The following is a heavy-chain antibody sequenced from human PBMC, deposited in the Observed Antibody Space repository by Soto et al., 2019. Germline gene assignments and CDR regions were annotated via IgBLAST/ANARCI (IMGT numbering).Heavy chain of an antibody. V-gene: IGHV3-23*01. Sequence: EVQLLESGGGLVQPGGSLRLSCAASGFTFSSYAMSWVRQAPGKGLEWVSAISGSGGSTYYADSVKGRFTISRDNSKNTLYLQMSSLRAEDTAVYYCAKDREYSSSQYYFDYWGQGTLVTVSS. CDR2: ISGSGGST. CDR3: AKDREYSSSQYYFDY. J-gene: IGHJ4*02. D-gene: IGHD6-13*01. CDR1: GFTFSSYA.